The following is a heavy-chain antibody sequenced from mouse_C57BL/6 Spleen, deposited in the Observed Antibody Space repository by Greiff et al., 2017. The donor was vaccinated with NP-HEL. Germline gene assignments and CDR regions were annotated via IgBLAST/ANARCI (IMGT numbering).Heavy chain of an antibody. CDR1: GFTFSDYG. Sequence: EVQLVESGGGLVKPGGSLKLSCAASGFTFSDYGMHWVRQAPEKGLEWVAYISSGSSTIYYADTVKGRFTISRDNAKNTLFLQMTSLRSEDTAMYYCARGDYGNYDYAMDYWGQGTSVTVSS. D-gene: IGHD2-1*01. CDR3: ARGDYGNYDYAMDY. J-gene: IGHJ4*01. V-gene: IGHV5-17*01. CDR2: ISSGSSTI.